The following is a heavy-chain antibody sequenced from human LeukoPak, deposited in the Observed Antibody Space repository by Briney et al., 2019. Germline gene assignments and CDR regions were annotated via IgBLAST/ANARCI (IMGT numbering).Heavy chain of an antibody. V-gene: IGHV4-59*01. D-gene: IGHD6-13*01. CDR2: IYYTGIT. Sequence: SETLSLTCTVSGGSISTYYWSWIRPPPGKGLEWIGYIYYTGITNYNPSLKSRVTISVDTSKSQFSLKLSSVTAADTALYYCARARSSSWYYFDYWGQGTLVTVSS. CDR3: ARARSSSWYYFDY. J-gene: IGHJ4*02. CDR1: GGSISTYY.